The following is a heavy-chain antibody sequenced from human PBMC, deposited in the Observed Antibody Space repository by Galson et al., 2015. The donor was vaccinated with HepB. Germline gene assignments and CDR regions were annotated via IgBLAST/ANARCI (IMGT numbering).Heavy chain of an antibody. V-gene: IGHV1-8*01. CDR1: GYTFTSYD. J-gene: IGHJ4*02. D-gene: IGHD2-2*01. CDR3: ARDSGARDCSSTSCSYTKGLFDY. CDR2: MNPNSGNT. Sequence: SVKVSCKASGYTFTSYDINWVRQATGQGLEWMGWMNPNSGNTGYAQKFQGRVTMTRNTSISTAYMELSSLRSEDTAVYYCARDSGARDCSSTSCSYTKGLFDYWGQGALVTVSS.